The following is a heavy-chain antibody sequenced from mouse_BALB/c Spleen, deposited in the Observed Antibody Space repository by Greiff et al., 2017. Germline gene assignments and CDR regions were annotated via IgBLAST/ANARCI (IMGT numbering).Heavy chain of an antibody. V-gene: IGHV5-12-1*01. CDR2: ISSGGGST. CDR3: AAVPGRYYFDY. CDR1: GFAFSSYD. Sequence: EVKVVESGGGLVKPGGSLKLSCAASGFAFSSYDMSWVRQTPEKRLEWVAYISSGGGSTYYPDTVKGRFTISRDNAKNTLYLQMSSLKSEDTAMYYCAAVPGRYYFDYWGQGTTLTVSS. D-gene: IGHD6-1*01. J-gene: IGHJ2*01.